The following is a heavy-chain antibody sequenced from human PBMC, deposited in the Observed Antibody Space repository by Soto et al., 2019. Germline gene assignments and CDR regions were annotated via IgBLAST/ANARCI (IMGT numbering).Heavy chain of an antibody. CDR1: GFTFSSYA. CDR2: ISGSGGST. CDR3: AKDTYYDFWSGYYSGGELFDY. V-gene: IGHV3-23*01. J-gene: IGHJ4*02. Sequence: GSLRLSCAASGFTFSSYAMSWVRQAPGKGLEWVSAISGSGGSTYYADSVKGRFTISRDNSKNTLYLQMNSLRAEDTAVYYCAKDTYYDFWSGYYSGGELFDYWGQGTLVTVSS. D-gene: IGHD3-3*01.